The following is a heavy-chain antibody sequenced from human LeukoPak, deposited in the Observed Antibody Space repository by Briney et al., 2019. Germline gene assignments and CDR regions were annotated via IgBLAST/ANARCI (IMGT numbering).Heavy chain of an antibody. CDR2: ITGSSSTI. V-gene: IGHV3-48*02. J-gene: IGHJ4*02. CDR1: GFTFSTFS. CDR3: TRDPEALDY. Sequence: GGSLRLSCVASGFTFSTFSMSWVRQAPGKGLEWVSYITGSSSTIYYADSVKGRFTISRDNAKNSVYLQMNNLRDEDTAVYYCTRDPEALDYWGQGTLVTVSS.